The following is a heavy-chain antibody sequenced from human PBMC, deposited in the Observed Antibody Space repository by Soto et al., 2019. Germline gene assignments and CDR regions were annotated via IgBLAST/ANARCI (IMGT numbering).Heavy chain of an antibody. Sequence: PGGSLRLSCAASGFTVSNYHMNWVRRAPGKGLEWVSVIYTAGSADFADSVKGRFTISRDNSKNTLYLQMSSLRAEDTAVYYCVKDHDGPRGYYYYGMDVWGQGTTVTVSS. CDR2: IYTAGSA. J-gene: IGHJ6*02. CDR1: GFTVSNYH. CDR3: VKDHDGPRGYYYYGMDV. V-gene: IGHV3-66*01.